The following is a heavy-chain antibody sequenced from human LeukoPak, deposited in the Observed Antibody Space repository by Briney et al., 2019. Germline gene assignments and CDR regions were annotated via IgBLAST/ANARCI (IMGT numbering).Heavy chain of an antibody. Sequence: GGALRLSRAASGFTFSSYEMSWVRQAPGKGLEWVSFISSSGSAIHYADSVRGRFTISRDNAKNSLYLQMSRLRAEDTAVYYCAREKLSFFDSSGYFDYWGQGTLVTVSS. J-gene: IGHJ4*02. V-gene: IGHV3-48*03. D-gene: IGHD3-22*01. CDR1: GFTFSSYE. CDR2: ISSSGSAI. CDR3: AREKLSFFDSSGYFDY.